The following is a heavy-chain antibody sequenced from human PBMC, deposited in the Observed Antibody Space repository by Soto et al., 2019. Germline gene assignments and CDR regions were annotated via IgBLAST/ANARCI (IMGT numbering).Heavy chain of an antibody. V-gene: IGHV4-34*01. CDR1: GGSFSGYY. D-gene: IGHD2-2*01. J-gene: IGHJ4*02. CDR2: INHSGST. Sequence: QVQLQQWGAGLLKPSETLSLTCAVYGGSFSGYYWSWIRQPPGKGLEWIGEINHSGSTNYNPSLKSRVTISVDTSKNQFSLKLSSVTAADTAVYYCARAQYGRSPFDYWGQGTLVTVSS. CDR3: ARAQYGRSPFDY.